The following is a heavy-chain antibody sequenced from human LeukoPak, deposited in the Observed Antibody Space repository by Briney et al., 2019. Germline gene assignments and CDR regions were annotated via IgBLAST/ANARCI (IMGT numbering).Heavy chain of an antibody. CDR2: IYTSGST. Sequence: SETLSLTCTVSGGSISSYYWSWIRQPPGKGLEWIGYIYTSGSTNYNPSLKRRVTISVDTSKSQFPLKLSSVTAADTAVYYCARRGPGGWFDPWGQGTLVTVSS. J-gene: IGHJ5*02. V-gene: IGHV4-4*09. D-gene: IGHD3-10*01. CDR3: ARRGPGGWFDP. CDR1: GGSISSYY.